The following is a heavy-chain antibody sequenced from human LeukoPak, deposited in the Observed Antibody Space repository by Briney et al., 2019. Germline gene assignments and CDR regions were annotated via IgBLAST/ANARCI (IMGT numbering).Heavy chain of an antibody. CDR3: ARGFITVITPYFDY. CDR1: GGSISSDY. Sequence: SETLSLTCTVSGGSISSDYWGWIRQPPGKGLEWIGSIYHSGSTYYNPSLKSRVTISLDTSKNEFSLKLSSVTAADTAVYYCARGFITVITPYFDYWGQGTLVTVSS. J-gene: IGHJ4*02. V-gene: IGHV4-38-2*02. D-gene: IGHD4-23*01. CDR2: IYHSGST.